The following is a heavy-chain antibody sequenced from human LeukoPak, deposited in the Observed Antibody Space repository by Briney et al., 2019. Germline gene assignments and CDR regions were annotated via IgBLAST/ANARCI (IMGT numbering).Heavy chain of an antibody. CDR1: GFTFSSYA. CDR3: AKVNHYYDSSGYSLAAFDY. J-gene: IGHJ4*02. V-gene: IGHV3-23*01. D-gene: IGHD3-22*01. Sequence: GGSLRLSCATSGFTFSSYAVSWVRQAPGKGLEWVSAISGSGGSTYYADSVKGRFTISRDNSKNTLYLQMNSLRAEDTAVYYCAKVNHYYDSSGYSLAAFDYWGQGTLVTVSS. CDR2: ISGSGGST.